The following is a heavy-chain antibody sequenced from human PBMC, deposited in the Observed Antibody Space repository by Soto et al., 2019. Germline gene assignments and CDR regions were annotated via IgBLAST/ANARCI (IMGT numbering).Heavy chain of an antibody. CDR2: ISGPRTST. D-gene: IGHD6-13*01. Sequence: PGGSLRLSCAASGFTFSSYSMNWVRQAPGKGLEWVSAISGPRTSTYYADSVKGRFTISRDDSKNTLYLQMNSLRAEDTAVYYCAKDGPRPHGSTDNYFDYWGQGTLVTVSS. V-gene: IGHV3-23*01. J-gene: IGHJ4*02. CDR1: GFTFSSYS. CDR3: AKDGPRPHGSTDNYFDY.